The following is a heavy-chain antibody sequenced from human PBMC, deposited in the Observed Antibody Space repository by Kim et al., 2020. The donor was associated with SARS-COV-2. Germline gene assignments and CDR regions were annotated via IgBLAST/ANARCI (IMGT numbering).Heavy chain of an antibody. CDR3: ARSIKVYYYDSSGQGFDP. CDR2: ISYDGSNK. J-gene: IGHJ5*02. V-gene: IGHV3-30*03. CDR1: GFTFSSYG. Sequence: GGSLRLSCAASGFTFSSYGMHWVHQAPGKGLEWVAVISYDGSNKYYADSVKGRFTISRDNSKNTLYLQMNSLRAEDTAVYYCARSIKVYYYDSSGQGFDPWGQGALVTVSS. D-gene: IGHD3-22*01.